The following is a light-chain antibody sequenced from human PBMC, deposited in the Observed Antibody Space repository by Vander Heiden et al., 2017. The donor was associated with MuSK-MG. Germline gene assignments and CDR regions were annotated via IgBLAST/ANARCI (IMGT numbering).Light chain of an antibody. Sequence: QSALTQPASVSGSPGQSVTISCTGTSTDVGAYDYVFWYQQHPGKAPKVMINDVTNRPSGVSDRFSGSKSGTTASLTTSGLQTEDEADYYCSSYTRTYTVIFGGGTKLTVL. CDR2: DVT. CDR1: STDVGAYDY. V-gene: IGLV2-14*03. J-gene: IGLJ2*01. CDR3: SSYTRTYTVI.